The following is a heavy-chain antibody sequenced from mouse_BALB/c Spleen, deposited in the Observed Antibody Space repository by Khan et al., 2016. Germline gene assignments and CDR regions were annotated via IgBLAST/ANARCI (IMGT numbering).Heavy chain of an antibody. CDR3: ARGNYFDY. V-gene: IGHV5-6-4*01. CDR1: GFTFSSYT. CDR2: INSGGNYT. J-gene: IGHJ2*01. Sequence: EVELVESGGGLVKPGGSLKLSCAASGFTFSSYTMSWVRQTPEKRLEWVATINSGGNYTYYPDSVKGRLTISRDNAKSTLYLQMSRLKSEDTAMYCWARGNYFDYWGQGTTLTVSS.